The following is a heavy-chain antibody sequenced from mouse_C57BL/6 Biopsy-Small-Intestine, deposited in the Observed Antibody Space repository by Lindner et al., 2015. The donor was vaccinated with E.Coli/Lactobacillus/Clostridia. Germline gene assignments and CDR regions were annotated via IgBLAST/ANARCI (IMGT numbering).Heavy chain of an antibody. CDR1: EYTFASYD. Sequence: SVKVSCKASEYTFASYDINWVRQATGQGLEWMGWMNPKNDETGYVQKFQGRVTMTRNTSISTAYMELSSLRSEDTAVYYCAGWGRGLEAHTANGMDVWGQGTTVIVSS. V-gene: IGHV1S45*01. CDR2: MNPKNDET. CDR3: AGWGRGLEAHTANGMDV. D-gene: IGHD1-1*01. J-gene: IGHJ1*01.